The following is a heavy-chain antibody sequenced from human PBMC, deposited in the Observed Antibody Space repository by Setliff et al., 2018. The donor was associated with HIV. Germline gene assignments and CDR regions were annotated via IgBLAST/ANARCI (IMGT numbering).Heavy chain of an antibody. CDR2: IYYNGGT. CDR3: ARLHGDFYFDL. J-gene: IGHJ4*02. Sequence: SETLSLTCTVSGGSITGYYWSWIRQPPGKGMEWIGYIYYNGGTNYNPSLKSRVTISVDTSKNQFSLRLSSVTAADTAVYYCARLHGDFYFDLWGQGTLVTVSS. V-gene: IGHV4-59*01. D-gene: IGHD4-17*01. CDR1: GGSITGYY.